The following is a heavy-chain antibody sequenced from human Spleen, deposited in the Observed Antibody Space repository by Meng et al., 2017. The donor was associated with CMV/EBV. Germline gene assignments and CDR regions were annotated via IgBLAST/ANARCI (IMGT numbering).Heavy chain of an antibody. D-gene: IGHD3-3*01. CDR1: GFTVSSNY. V-gene: IGHV3-21*01. Sequence: GESLKISCAASGFTVSSNYMSWVRQAPGKGLEWVASISTSSTYIFYTDSVKGRFTVSRDNANSALYLQMDSLRAEDTAVYYCARAFYDFWSGIGYWGQGVLVTVSS. CDR2: ISTSSTYI. J-gene: IGHJ4*02. CDR3: ARAFYDFWSGIGY.